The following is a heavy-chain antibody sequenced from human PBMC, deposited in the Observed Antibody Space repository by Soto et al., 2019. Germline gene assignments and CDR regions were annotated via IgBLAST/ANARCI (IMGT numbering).Heavy chain of an antibody. CDR3: ARERVGYTYFDY. J-gene: IGHJ4*02. CDR2: INTYTGNI. V-gene: IGHV1-18*01. Sequence: QVQLVQSGAEVQKPGASVKVSCKVSGYTFASYGIRWAPQAPGQWLEWMGWINTYTGNINYAQKLQGRVTVTTYTTTSIAYMELRSLRSDDTALYHFARERVGYTYFDYWGQGTLGSVSS. CDR1: GYTFASYG. D-gene: IGHD5-12*01.